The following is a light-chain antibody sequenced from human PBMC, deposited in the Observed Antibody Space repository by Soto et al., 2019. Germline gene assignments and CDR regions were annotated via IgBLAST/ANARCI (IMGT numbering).Light chain of an antibody. Sequence: EILLTQSPGPLPFSPGERATLSCRASQLVSSNFLAWYQQKPGQAPRLLXHDASNRATGIPARFSGSGSGTDFTLTISSLEPEDFAVYYCQQRSNWPPSITFGQGTRLEIK. V-gene: IGKV3-11*01. J-gene: IGKJ5*01. CDR2: DAS. CDR3: QQRSNWPPSIT. CDR1: QLVSSN.